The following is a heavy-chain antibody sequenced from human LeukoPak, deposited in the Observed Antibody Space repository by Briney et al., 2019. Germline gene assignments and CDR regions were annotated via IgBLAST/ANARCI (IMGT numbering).Heavy chain of an antibody. D-gene: IGHD6-6*01. Sequence: SETLSLTCTVSGDSISSYYWSWVRQPAGKGLEWIGRIHTSGSTNHNPSLTSRVTMSVDTSKNQFSLKLTSVTAADTAVYYCARETAELGRSFDYWGQGAQVTVSS. CDR2: IHTSGST. CDR1: GDSISSYY. V-gene: IGHV4-4*07. J-gene: IGHJ4*02. CDR3: ARETAELGRSFDY.